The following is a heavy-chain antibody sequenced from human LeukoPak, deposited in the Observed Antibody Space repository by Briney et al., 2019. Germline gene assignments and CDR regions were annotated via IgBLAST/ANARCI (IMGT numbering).Heavy chain of an antibody. CDR1: GFTFNNYV. V-gene: IGHV3-23*01. CDR3: EKGSRYWRPYYFDF. D-gene: IGHD6-19*01. CDR2: IDGGGDDT. J-gene: IGHJ4*02. Sequence: GGSLSLSCAPSGFTFNNYVMSCIRQATGTGLEGASAIDGGGDDTYHADTVKGRFTISRDNYRITLYLKMNSLRAEDMDIYYCEKGSRYWRPYYFDFWGLGNLATVS.